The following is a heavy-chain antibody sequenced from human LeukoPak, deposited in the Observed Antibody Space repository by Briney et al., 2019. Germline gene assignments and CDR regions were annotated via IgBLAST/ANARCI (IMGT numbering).Heavy chain of an antibody. J-gene: IGHJ4*02. Sequence: GGSLRLSCAASGFTFSSYAMSWVRQAPGKGLEWVSAISGSGGSTYYADSVKGRFTISRDNSRNTVYLHMNSLRAEDTAVYYCAKPAGIAVAGKMRAFDYWGQGALVTVSS. CDR2: ISGSGGST. V-gene: IGHV3-23*01. CDR3: AKPAGIAVAGKMRAFDY. D-gene: IGHD6-19*01. CDR1: GFTFSSYA.